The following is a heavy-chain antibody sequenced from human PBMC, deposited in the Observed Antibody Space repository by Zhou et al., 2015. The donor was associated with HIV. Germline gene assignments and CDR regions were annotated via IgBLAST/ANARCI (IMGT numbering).Heavy chain of an antibody. CDR1: GGTFSSYA. CDR2: IIPIFGTA. J-gene: IGHJ6*03. D-gene: IGHD2-2*01. Sequence: QVQLVQSGAEVKKPGSSVKVSCKASGGTFSSYAISWVRQAPGQGLEWMGGIIPIFGTANYAQKFQGRVTITADESTSTAYMELSSLRSEDTAVYYCCLGYCSSTSHQDRDYYYYYMDVWGKGTTVTVSS. CDR3: CLGYCSSTSHQDRDYYYYYMDV. V-gene: IGHV1-69*01.